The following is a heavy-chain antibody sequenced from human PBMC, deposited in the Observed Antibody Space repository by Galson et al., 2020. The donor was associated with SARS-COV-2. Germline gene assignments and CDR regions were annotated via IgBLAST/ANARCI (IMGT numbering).Heavy chain of an antibody. D-gene: IGHD5-18*01. V-gene: IGHV4-39*01. CDR1: GDSISSGGNY. Sequence: SETLSLTCTVSGDSISSGGNYWAWIRQPPGKGLEWIGSLSYGGGPYYTSSLKGRVTISVDTSQNLFSLKLNSVTAADTAVYFCARHRNSYVHNFAYWGQGTRVNVSP. CDR3: ARHRNSYVHNFAY. J-gene: IGHJ4*02. CDR2: LSYGGGP.